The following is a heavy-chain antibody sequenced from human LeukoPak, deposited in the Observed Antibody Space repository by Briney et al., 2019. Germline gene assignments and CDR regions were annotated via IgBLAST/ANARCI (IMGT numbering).Heavy chain of an antibody. D-gene: IGHD2-2*01. CDR3: ARDCSSTSGCWRP. CDR2: ISSSSSYI. Sequence: GGSLRLSCAASGFTFSSYTMNWVRQAPGKGLEWVSSISSSSSYIYYADSVKGRFTISRDNAKNSLYLQMNSLRAEDTAVYYCARDCSSTSGCWRPWGQGTLVTVSS. V-gene: IGHV3-21*01. CDR1: GFTFSSYT. J-gene: IGHJ5*02.